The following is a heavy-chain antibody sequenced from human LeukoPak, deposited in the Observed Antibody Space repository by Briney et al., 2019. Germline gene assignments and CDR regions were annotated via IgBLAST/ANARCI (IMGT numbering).Heavy chain of an antibody. J-gene: IGHJ4*02. CDR3: ARGGGYSSGWFFY. Sequence: SETLSLTCAVYGGSFSGYYWSWTRQPPGKGLEWIGEINHSGSTNYNPSLKSRVTISVDTSKNQFSLKLSSVTAADTAVYYCARGGGYSSGWFFYWGQGTLVTVSS. CDR2: INHSGST. D-gene: IGHD6-19*01. V-gene: IGHV4-34*01. CDR1: GGSFSGYY.